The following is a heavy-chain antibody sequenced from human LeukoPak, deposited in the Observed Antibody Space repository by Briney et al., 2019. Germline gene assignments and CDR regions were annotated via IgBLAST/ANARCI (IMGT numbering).Heavy chain of an antibody. D-gene: IGHD6-19*01. J-gene: IGHJ4*02. CDR2: SSPYTGDT. Sequence: ASVKVSCKASGYTLKSYGISWVRQAPGQGLEWMGWSSPYTGDTNYAEKFQGRTTMTTDTSTSTAYMELRSLRSADTAVYFCARAFPLGIILAGHLDSWGQGTLVTVSS. V-gene: IGHV1-18*01. CDR3: ARAFPLGIILAGHLDS. CDR1: GYTLKSYG.